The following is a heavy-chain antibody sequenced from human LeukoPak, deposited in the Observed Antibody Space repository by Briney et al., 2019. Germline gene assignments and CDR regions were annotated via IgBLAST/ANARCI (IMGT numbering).Heavy chain of an antibody. V-gene: IGHV3-23*01. J-gene: IGHJ3*02. D-gene: IGHD5-18*01. CDR1: GFTFNNYA. CDR3: AKDRSYGAPYDVFNI. CDR2: ISGSGAGT. Sequence: GGSLRLSCAASGFTFNNYAMSWVRQAPGKALEWVSGISGSGAGTNYADSVKGRFTISRDSSKNTLYLQMNSLRGDDTAVYYCAKDRSYGAPYDVFNIWGQGTKVTVSS.